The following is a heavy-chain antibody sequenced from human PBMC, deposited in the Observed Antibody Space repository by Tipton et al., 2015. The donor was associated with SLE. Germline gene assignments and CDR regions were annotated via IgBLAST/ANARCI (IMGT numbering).Heavy chain of an antibody. CDR2: ISSSSSYI. D-gene: IGHD2-2*01. Sequence: SLRLSCAASRFTFSSYSMNWVRQAPGKGLEWVSSISSSSSYIYYADSVKGRFTISRDNAKNSLYLQMNSLRAEDTAVYYCARKAVAPAAIRDYYGMDVWGQGTTVTVSS. CDR3: ARKAVAPAAIRDYYGMDV. J-gene: IGHJ6*02. CDR1: RFTFSSYS. V-gene: IGHV3-21*03.